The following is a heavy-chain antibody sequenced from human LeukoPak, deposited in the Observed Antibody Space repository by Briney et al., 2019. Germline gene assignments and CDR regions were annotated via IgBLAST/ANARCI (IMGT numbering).Heavy chain of an antibody. CDR1: GFTFDDYA. CDR3: ASAGNYDFWSDAFDI. Sequence: GGSLRLSCAASGFTFDDYAMHWVRQAPGKGLEWVSGISWNSGSIGYADSVKGRFTISRDNAKNSLYLQMNSLRAEDTALYYCASAGNYDFWSDAFDIWGQGTMVTVSS. D-gene: IGHD3-3*01. V-gene: IGHV3-9*01. J-gene: IGHJ3*02. CDR2: ISWNSGSI.